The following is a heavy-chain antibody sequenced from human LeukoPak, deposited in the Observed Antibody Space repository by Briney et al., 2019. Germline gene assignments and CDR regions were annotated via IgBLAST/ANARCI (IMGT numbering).Heavy chain of an antibody. CDR2: IYSGGST. CDR1: GFTVSSNY. V-gene: IGHV3-53*01. D-gene: IGHD3-22*01. J-gene: IGHJ4*02. Sequence: GGSLRLSCAASGFTVSSNYMSWVRQAPGKGLEWVSVIYSGGSTYYADSVKGRFTISRDNSKNTLYLQMNSLRAEDTAVYYCARRLLADGFDYWGQGTLVTVSS. CDR3: ARRLLADGFDY.